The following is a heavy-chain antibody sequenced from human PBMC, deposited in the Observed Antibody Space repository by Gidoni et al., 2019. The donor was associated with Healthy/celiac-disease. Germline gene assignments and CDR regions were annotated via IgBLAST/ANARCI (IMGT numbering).Heavy chain of an antibody. CDR3: ARADYGNYFDY. V-gene: IGHV2-70*04. J-gene: IGHJ4*02. CDR2: IDWDDEK. D-gene: IGHD4-17*01. CDR1: GFSLSTSGMR. Sequence: QVTLKESGPALVKPTQTLTLTCTFSGFSLSTSGMRVSWIRQPPGTALEWLARIDWDDEKFYSTSLKTRLTISKDTSKNQVVLTMTNMDPVDTATYYCARADYGNYFDYWGQGTLVTVSS.